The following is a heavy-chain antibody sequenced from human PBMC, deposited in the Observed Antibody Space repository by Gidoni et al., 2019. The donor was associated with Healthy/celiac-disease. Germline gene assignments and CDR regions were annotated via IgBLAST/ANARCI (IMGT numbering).Heavy chain of an antibody. CDR2: ISYEGSNK. Sequence: QVQLVESGGGVVQPGRSLRLSCAASGFTFSRYCMHWVRQAPGKGLEWVAVISYEGSNKYYADSGKGRVTISRDNSKNTLYLKMNSLRAEDTAVYYCAKDKGSGSGYYYYGMDVWGQGTTVTVSS. J-gene: IGHJ6*02. V-gene: IGHV3-30*18. CDR1: GFTFSRYC. D-gene: IGHD3-10*01. CDR3: AKDKGSGSGYYYYGMDV.